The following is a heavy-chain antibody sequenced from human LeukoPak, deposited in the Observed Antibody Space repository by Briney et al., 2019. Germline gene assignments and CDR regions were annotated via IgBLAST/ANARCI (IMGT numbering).Heavy chain of an antibody. CDR3: ARVTYGHYIDY. D-gene: IGHD4-17*01. CDR2: INPSAGTT. Sequence: ASVKVSCKASGYTFTSYYMHWVRQAPGQGLEWIGLINPSAGTTSYAQKFQARVTITTHTSTSTVYMALSSLRSEDTAVYYCARVTYGHYIDYWGQGTLVTVSS. J-gene: IGHJ4*02. CDR1: GYTFTSYY. V-gene: IGHV1-46*01.